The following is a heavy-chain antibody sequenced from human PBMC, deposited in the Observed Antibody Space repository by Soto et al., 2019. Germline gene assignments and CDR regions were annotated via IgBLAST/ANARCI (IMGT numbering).Heavy chain of an antibody. CDR2: ISYDGSNK. V-gene: IGHV3-30-3*01. CDR3: ASMSADAIDI. J-gene: IGHJ3*02. CDR1: GFTFSSYA. Sequence: GGSLRLSCAASGFTFSSYAMHWVRQAPGKGLEWVAVISYDGSNKYYADSVKGRFTISRDNSKNTLYLQMNSLRAEDTAVYYCASMSADAIDIWGQGTTVTVSS.